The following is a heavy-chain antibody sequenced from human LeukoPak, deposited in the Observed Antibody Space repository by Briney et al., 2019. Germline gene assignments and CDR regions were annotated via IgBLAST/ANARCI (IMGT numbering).Heavy chain of an antibody. J-gene: IGHJ4*02. CDR2: INHSGST. CDR3: ASTLRTGYSGSRTFDY. V-gene: IGHV4-34*01. Sequence: SETLSLTCAVYGGSFSGYYWSWIRQPPGKGLEWIGEINHSGSTNYNPSLKGRVTISVDTSKNQFSLKLSSVTAADTAVYYCASTLRTGYSGSRTFDYWGQGTLVTVSS. CDR1: GGSFSGYY. D-gene: IGHD1-26*01.